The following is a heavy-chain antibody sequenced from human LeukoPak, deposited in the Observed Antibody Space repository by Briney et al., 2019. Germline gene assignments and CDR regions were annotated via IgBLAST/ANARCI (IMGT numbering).Heavy chain of an antibody. J-gene: IGHJ4*02. D-gene: IGHD6-6*01. CDR3: ARDVAARPDYFDY. V-gene: IGHV4-38-2*02. CDR1: GYSIISDYY. Sequence: SETLSLTCAASGYSIISDYYWGWIRQSPGKGLEWIGSVYHSGSTYYNPSLKSRVTISVDTSKNQFSLKLSSVTAADTAVYYCARDVAARPDYFDYWGQGTLVTVSS. CDR2: VYHSGST.